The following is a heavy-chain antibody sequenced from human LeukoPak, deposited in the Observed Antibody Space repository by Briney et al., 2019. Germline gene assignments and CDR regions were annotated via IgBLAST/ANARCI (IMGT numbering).Heavy chain of an antibody. D-gene: IGHD2-2*01. J-gene: IGHJ4*02. V-gene: IGHV4-30-4*08. Sequence: SETLSLTCTVSGGSISSSNYYWSWIRQPPGKGLEWIGYIYYSGSTYYNPSLKSRVTISVDTSKNQFSLKLSSVTAADTAVYYCARAGRYCCSTSCSLRALREFGFDYWGQGTLVTVSS. CDR2: IYYSGST. CDR3: ARAGRYCCSTSCSLRALREFGFDY. CDR1: GGSISSSNYY.